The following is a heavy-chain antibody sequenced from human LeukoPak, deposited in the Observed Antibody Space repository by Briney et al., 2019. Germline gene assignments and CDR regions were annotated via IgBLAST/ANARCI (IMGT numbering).Heavy chain of an antibody. CDR3: ARSMITVASTAWAY. CDR2: ISISGNDK. J-gene: IGHJ4*02. D-gene: IGHD6-19*01. Sequence: GGSLRLSCAASGFAFSDYYMTWVRQAPGKGLGWISYISISGNDKYYADSVKGRFTISRDNAKDSLYLQMNSLRAEDTAVYYCARSMITVASTAWAYWGQGTLVTVSS. CDR1: GFAFSDYY. V-gene: IGHV3-11*01.